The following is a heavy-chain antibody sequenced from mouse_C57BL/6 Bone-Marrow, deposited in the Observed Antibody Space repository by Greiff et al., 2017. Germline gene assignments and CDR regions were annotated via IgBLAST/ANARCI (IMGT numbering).Heavy chain of an antibody. CDR2: IDPEDGDT. CDR1: DFNIKDYY. D-gene: IGHD2-4*01. J-gene: IGHJ3*01. Sequence: VQLQQSGAKLVRPGASVKLSCTTSDFNIKDYYMHWVKQRPEQGLEWIGRIDPEDGDTEYAPKFQGKATLTADTSSNTAFLQLNSLTSEDTAVYYCDPYDYDKVPFASWGRGNLITVSA. CDR3: DPYDYDKVPFAS. V-gene: IGHV14-1*01.